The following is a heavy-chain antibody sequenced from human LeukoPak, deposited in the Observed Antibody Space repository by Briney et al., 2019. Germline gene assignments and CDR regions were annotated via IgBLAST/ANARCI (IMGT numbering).Heavy chain of an antibody. D-gene: IGHD3-3*01. CDR3: AKPHDFWSGSPLGV. CDR1: GFTFSSYG. CDR2: IRYDGSNK. Sequence: GGSLRLSCAASGFTFSSYGMHWVRQAPGKGLEWVAFIRYDGSNKYYADSVKGRFTISRDNSKNTLYLQMNSLRAEDTAVYYCAKPHDFWSGSPLGVWGKGTTVTVSS. V-gene: IGHV3-30*02. J-gene: IGHJ6*04.